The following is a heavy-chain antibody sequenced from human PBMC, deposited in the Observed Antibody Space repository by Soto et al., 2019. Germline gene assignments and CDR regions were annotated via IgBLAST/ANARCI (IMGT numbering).Heavy chain of an antibody. CDR3: ARSRDGYNYYGMDV. CDR2: IIPIFGTA. V-gene: IGHV1-69*13. Sequence: SVKVSCKASGGTFSSYAICWARQAPGQGLEWMGGIIPIFGTANYAQKFQGRVTITADESTSTAYMELSSLRSEDTAVYYCARSRDGYNYYGMDVWGQGTTVTVSS. CDR1: GGTFSSYA. J-gene: IGHJ6*02. D-gene: IGHD2-2*01.